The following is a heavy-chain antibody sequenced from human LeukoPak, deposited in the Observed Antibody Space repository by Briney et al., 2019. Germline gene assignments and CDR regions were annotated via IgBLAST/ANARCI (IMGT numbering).Heavy chain of an antibody. V-gene: IGHV4-34*01. CDR2: INHSGST. Sequence: SETLSLTCAVYGGSFSGYYWSWIRQPPGKGLEWIGEINHSGSTNYNPSLKSRVTISVDTSKNQFSLKLRSVTAADTAVYYCARSVRYDFWSGYYKISRGFDPWGQRTLVTVSS. J-gene: IGHJ5*02. D-gene: IGHD3-3*01. CDR3: ARSVRYDFWSGYYKISRGFDP. CDR1: GGSFSGYY.